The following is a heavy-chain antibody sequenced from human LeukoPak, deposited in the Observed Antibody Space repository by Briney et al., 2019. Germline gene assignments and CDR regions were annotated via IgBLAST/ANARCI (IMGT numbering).Heavy chain of an antibody. CDR2: ISSSGGTI. D-gene: IGHD6-6*01. J-gene: IGHJ4*02. CDR1: GFTSNSYE. Sequence: GGSLRLSCAASGFTSNSYEMNWVRQAPGKGLEWVSYISSSGGTIYYADSVKGRFTVSRDDAKNSLYLQMNSLRAEDTAVYYCARGQYSSSSGAFDYWGQGPLVTVSS. CDR3: ARGQYSSSSGAFDY. V-gene: IGHV3-48*03.